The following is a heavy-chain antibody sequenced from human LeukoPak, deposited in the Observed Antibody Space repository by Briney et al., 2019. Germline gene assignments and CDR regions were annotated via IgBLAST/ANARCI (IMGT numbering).Heavy chain of an antibody. D-gene: IGHD6-19*01. CDR2: ISYSSGTI. J-gene: IGHJ4*02. CDR3: AREEQWLVQGSDY. V-gene: IGHV3-48*01. CDR1: GFTFSSNS. Sequence: GGSLRLSCAASGFTFSSNSMNWVRQAPGKGLEWVSYISYSSGTIYSADSVKGRFTVSRDNAKNSLYLQMNSLTAEDTAVYYCAREEQWLVQGSDYWGQGTLVTVSS.